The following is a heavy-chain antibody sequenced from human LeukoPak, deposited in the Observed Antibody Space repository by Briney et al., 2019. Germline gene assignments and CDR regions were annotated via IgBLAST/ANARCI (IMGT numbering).Heavy chain of an antibody. V-gene: IGHV4-59*01. CDR2: IYYSGST. Sequence: SETLSLTCPVSGGSISSYYWSWIRQPPGKGLEWIGYIYYSGSTNYNPSLKSRVTISVDTSKNQFSLKLSSVTAADTAVYYCARFGALYYYYGMDVWGQGTTVTVSS. D-gene: IGHD3-16*01. CDR3: ARFGALYYYYGMDV. J-gene: IGHJ6*02. CDR1: GGSISSYY.